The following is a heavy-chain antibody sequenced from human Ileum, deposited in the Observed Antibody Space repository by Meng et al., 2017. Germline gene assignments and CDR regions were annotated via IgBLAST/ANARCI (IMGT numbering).Heavy chain of an antibody. D-gene: IGHD3-22*01. CDR1: GFTFSNYA. V-gene: IGHV3-23*01. J-gene: IGHJ5*02. Sequence: GESLKISCAASGFTFSNYAMSWVRQAPGKGLQWLSGISASGDRTYYADSVKGRFTFSRDNSKNTLFLQMSSLRAEDTAVYYCTTDYPVSSSAHCDVMNWFDLWGQSNRVTVSS. CDR2: ISASGDRT. CDR3: TTDYPVSSSAHCDVMNWFDL.